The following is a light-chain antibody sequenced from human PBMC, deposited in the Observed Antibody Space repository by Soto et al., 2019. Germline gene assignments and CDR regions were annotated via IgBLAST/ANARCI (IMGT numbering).Light chain of an antibody. Sequence: QSVLTQLPSVSGAPGQRVTISCTGSSSNIGAGYDVHWYQQIPGTAPKLLIYDPNNRPSGVPDRFSGSKSGTSASLAITGLQAEDEADYYCQSYDTSLTGWVFGGGTKLTVL. CDR3: QSYDTSLTGWV. J-gene: IGLJ3*02. CDR1: SSNIGAGYD. V-gene: IGLV1-40*01. CDR2: DPN.